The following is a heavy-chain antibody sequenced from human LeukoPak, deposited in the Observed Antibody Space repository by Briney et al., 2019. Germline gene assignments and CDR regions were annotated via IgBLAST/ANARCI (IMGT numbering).Heavy chain of an antibody. CDR2: IYYNGGT. J-gene: IGHJ5*02. Sequence: SETLSLTCSVSGASITTYYWSWIRQSPAKGLEWIGYIYYNGGTNYNPSLKSRVAISIDASKNQFSLRLTSVTAADTAVYYCARDNPANYFDPWARERWSPSPQ. V-gene: IGHV4-59*01. D-gene: IGHD4/OR15-4a*01. CDR1: GASITTYY. CDR3: ARDNPANYFDP.